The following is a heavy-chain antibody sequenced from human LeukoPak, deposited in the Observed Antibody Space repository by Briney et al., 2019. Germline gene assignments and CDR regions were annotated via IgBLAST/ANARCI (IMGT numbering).Heavy chain of an antibody. D-gene: IGHD3-10*01. CDR3: ARSLITMVRGVRSAFNI. Sequence: SETLSLTCTVSGGSIRSYYWSWIRQPPGKGLEWIGYIYYSGSTNYNPSLKSRVTISVDTSKNQFSLKLSSVTAADTAVYYCARSLITMVRGVRSAFNIWGQGTMVTVSS. CDR2: IYYSGST. J-gene: IGHJ3*02. V-gene: IGHV4-59*01. CDR1: GGSIRSYY.